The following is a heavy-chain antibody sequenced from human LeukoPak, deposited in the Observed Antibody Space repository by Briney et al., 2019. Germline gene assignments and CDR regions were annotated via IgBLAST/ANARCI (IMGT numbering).Heavy chain of an antibody. CDR3: ARYCSGGSCPLGDAFDI. Sequence: SETLSLTCTVSGGSISSYYWSWIRQPAGKGLEWIGRIYTSGSTNYNPSLKSRVTMSVDTSKNQFSLKLSSVTAADTAVYYCARYCSGGSCPLGDAFDIWGQGKMVTVSS. CDR1: GGSISSYY. CDR2: IYTSGST. D-gene: IGHD2-15*01. V-gene: IGHV4-4*07. J-gene: IGHJ3*02.